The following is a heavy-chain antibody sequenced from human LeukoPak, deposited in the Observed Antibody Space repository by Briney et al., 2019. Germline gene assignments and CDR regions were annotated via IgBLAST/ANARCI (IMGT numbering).Heavy chain of an antibody. J-gene: IGHJ4*02. CDR2: INPSGGST. CDR3: ATRPRYGIAAAGLGGFDY. CDR1: GYTFTSYY. V-gene: IGHV1-46*01. Sequence: GASVKVSCKASGYTFTSYYMHLVRQAPGQGLEWMGIINPSGGSTSYAQKFQGRVTMTRDTSTSTVYMELSSLRSEDTAVFYCATRPRYGIAAAGLGGFDYWGQGTLVTVSS. D-gene: IGHD6-13*01.